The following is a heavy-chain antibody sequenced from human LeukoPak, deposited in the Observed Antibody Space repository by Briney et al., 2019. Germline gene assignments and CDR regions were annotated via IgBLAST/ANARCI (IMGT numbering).Heavy chain of an antibody. J-gene: IGHJ5*02. CDR3: ATKGGGYCSSTSCYWDWFDP. Sequence: SVKVSCEASGGTFSSYAISWVRQAPGQGLEWMGRIIPIFGIANYAQKFQGRVTITADKSTSTAYMELSSLRSEDTAVYYCATKGGGYCSSTSCYWDWFDPWGQGTLVTVSS. D-gene: IGHD2-2*01. CDR2: IIPIFGIA. V-gene: IGHV1-69*04. CDR1: GGTFSSYA.